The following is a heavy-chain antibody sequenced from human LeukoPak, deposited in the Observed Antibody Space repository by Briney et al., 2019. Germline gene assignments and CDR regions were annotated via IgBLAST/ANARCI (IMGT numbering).Heavy chain of an antibody. CDR2: IKSDGSET. D-gene: IGHD3-16*01. Sequence: GGSLRLSCAASGFTFSSFWIYWVRHAPGKGLVWVSRIKSDGSETLYADSVKGRFTISRDNAKNTLYLQMNSLRAEDSAVYYCARVRMGDDFNPFDYWGQGTLVTVSS. J-gene: IGHJ4*02. CDR3: ARVRMGDDFNPFDY. V-gene: IGHV3-74*01. CDR1: GFTFSSFW.